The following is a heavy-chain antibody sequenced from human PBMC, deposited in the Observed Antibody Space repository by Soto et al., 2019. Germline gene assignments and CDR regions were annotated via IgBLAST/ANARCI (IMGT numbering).Heavy chain of an antibody. CDR2: ISGSGGST. V-gene: IGHV3-23*01. Sequence: EVQLLESGGGLVQPGGSLRLSCAASGFTFSSYAMSWVRQAPGKGLEWVSAISGSGGSTYYADSVKGRFTISRDNSKNKLYLQMTSLRAEDTAVDYGVKELLWFGELNYGGQGTLVTVST. J-gene: IGHJ4*02. CDR3: VKELLWFGELNY. D-gene: IGHD3-10*01. CDR1: GFTFSSYA.